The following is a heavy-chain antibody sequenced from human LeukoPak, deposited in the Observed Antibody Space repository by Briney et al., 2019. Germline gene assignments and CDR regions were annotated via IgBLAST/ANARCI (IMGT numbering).Heavy chain of an antibody. CDR1: GGSISSSNYY. Sequence: PSETLSLTCTVSGGSISSSNYYWGWIRQPPGKGLEWIGSIYYSGSTYYNPSLKSRVTISVDTSKKQFSLRLSSVTAADTAVYYCARSYCSSTSCYAVGAFDIWGQGTLVTVSS. D-gene: IGHD2-2*01. J-gene: IGHJ3*02. CDR2: IYYSGST. V-gene: IGHV4-39*01. CDR3: ARSYCSSTSCYAVGAFDI.